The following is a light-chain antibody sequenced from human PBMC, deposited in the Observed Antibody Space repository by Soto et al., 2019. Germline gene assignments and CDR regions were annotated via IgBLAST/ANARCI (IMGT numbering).Light chain of an antibody. V-gene: IGKV3-15*01. CDR2: GAS. CDR1: QRVSSN. J-gene: IGKJ4*01. CDR3: QQYNDWPPLT. Sequence: ETVMTQSPATLSVSPGERATISCRASQRVSSNLAWYQQKPGQAPRLLIYGASTRATGIPDRFSGSGSGTEFTLTISSLQSEDFAVYYCQQYNDWPPLTFAGGTKVEIK.